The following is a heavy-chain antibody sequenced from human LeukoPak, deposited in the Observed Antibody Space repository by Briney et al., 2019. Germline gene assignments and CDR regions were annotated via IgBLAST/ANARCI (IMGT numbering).Heavy chain of an antibody. CDR3: ARGRTIFGVVIPFDP. CDR2: MNSNSGNT. CDR1: GFPFNTYD. J-gene: IGHJ5*02. Sequence: ASVKVSCKASGFPFNTYDINWVRQATGQGLEWMGWMNSNSGNTGYAQEFQGGVTMTRNTSTNTAYMELSSLRSEDTAVYYCARGRTIFGVVIPFDPWGQGTLVTVSS. V-gene: IGHV1-8*01. D-gene: IGHD3-3*01.